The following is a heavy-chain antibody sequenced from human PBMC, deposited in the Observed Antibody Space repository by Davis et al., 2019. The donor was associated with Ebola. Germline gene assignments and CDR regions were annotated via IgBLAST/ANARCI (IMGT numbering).Heavy chain of an antibody. CDR2: IIDSGNS. V-gene: IGHV4-34*12. CDR1: GGSFSGYY. J-gene: IGHJ4*02. CDR3: ARTTRGSGWFLDY. Sequence: SETLSLTCAVYGGSFSGYYWSWIRQPPGKGLEWIGEIIDSGNSNYNPSLKGRVSVSVDTSKNQFSLRLTSVTAADTAVYYCARTTRGSGWFLDYWGQGTLVTVPS. D-gene: IGHD6-19*01.